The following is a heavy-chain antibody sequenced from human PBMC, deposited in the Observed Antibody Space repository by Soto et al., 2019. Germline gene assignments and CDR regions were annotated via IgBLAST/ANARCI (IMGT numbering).Heavy chain of an antibody. CDR2: ITSDTNTI. D-gene: IGHD6-19*01. Sequence: EVQLVESGGGLVQPGGSLRLSCAASGFRFNIYSMNWVRQAPGKGLEWSAYITSDTNTIKYADSVKGRFTISRDNARNLVYLQMNSLRDEHTAVYYCARSVEGHFDYWGQGTVVTVSS. V-gene: IGHV3-48*02. CDR1: GFRFNIYS. J-gene: IGHJ4*02. CDR3: ARSVEGHFDY.